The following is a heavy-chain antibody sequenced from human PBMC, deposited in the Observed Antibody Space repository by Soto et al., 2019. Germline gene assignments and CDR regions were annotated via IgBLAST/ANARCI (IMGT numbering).Heavy chain of an antibody. D-gene: IGHD2-2*01. CDR2: ISGSGDNT. CDR1: GFTFSTYG. J-gene: IGHJ5*02. Sequence: PGGSLRLSCAASGFTFSTYGMSWVRQAPGKGLEWVSVISGSGDNTYYAGSVKGRFTISRDTSKNTLCLQMNSLRAEDTAVYYCAKGGAQLLHYNWFDPWGQGTLVTVSS. CDR3: AKGGAQLLHYNWFDP. V-gene: IGHV3-23*01.